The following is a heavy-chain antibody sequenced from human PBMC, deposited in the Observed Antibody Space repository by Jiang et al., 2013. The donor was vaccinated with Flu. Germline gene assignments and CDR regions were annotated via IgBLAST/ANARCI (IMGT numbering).Heavy chain of an antibody. D-gene: IGHD6-6*01. CDR1: GFSLSTSGVG. Sequence: KPTQTLTLTCTFSGFSLSTSGVGVGWIRQPPGKALEWLALIYWNDDKRYSPSLKSRLTITKDTSKNQVVLTMTNMDPVDTATYYCAHLTQAARHPGYYYGMDVWGQGTTVTVSS. CDR3: AHLTQAARHPGYYYGMDV. V-gene: IGHV2-5*01. CDR2: IYWNDDK. J-gene: IGHJ6*02.